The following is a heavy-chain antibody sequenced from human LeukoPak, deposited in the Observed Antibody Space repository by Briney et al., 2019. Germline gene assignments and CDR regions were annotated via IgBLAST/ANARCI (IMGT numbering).Heavy chain of an antibody. CDR1: GGSISNFY. Sequence: SETLSLTCAVSGGSISNFYWTWIRQPPGKGLEWIGYVSNGGSTNYNPSLKSRVTISLDTSKSQFSLKVRSLTAADTAVYYCARGGRNWIDPWGQGTLVTVSS. CDR3: ARGGRNWIDP. J-gene: IGHJ5*02. V-gene: IGHV4-59*01. CDR2: VSNGGST.